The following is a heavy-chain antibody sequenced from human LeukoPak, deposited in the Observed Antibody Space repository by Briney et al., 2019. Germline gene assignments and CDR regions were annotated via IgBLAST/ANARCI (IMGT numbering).Heavy chain of an antibody. V-gene: IGHV3-21*01. CDR2: IVGSSST. Sequence: GGSLRLSCAASGFTFSNFAMTWVRQAPGQGLEWVSSIVGSSSTYYADSLKGRFTISRDNAKNSLYLQMNSLRAEDTAVYYCARIGAGSSRDYWGQGTLVTVSS. CDR3: ARIGAGSSRDY. CDR1: GFTFSNFA. D-gene: IGHD6-13*01. J-gene: IGHJ4*02.